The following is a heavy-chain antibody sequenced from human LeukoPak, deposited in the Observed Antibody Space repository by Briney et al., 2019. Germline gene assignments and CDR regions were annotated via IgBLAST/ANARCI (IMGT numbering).Heavy chain of an antibody. CDR1: GYTFSDYY. V-gene: IGHV1-2*02. Sequence: GASVKVSCKASGYTFSDYYIHWVRQAPGQGLEWVGWINPKTGGTDYAQRFQGSVTMTRDTSSNTAYMELNRLKFDDTAVFYCARARGLIYSDYDLFDYWGQGTLVTVSS. CDR2: INPKTGGT. D-gene: IGHD5-12*01. CDR3: ARARGLIYSDYDLFDY. J-gene: IGHJ4*02.